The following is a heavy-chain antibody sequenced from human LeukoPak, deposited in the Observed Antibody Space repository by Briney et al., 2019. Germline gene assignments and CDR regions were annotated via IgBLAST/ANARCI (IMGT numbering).Heavy chain of an antibody. J-gene: IGHJ6*02. CDR3: ARWGRWGYYDSSGTRDYGMDV. Sequence: ASVKVSCKASGYTFTSYDINWVRQATGQGLEWMGWMNPNSGNTGYAQKFQGRVTMTRNTSISTAYMELSSLRSEDTAVYYCARWGRWGYYDSSGTRDYGMDVWGQGTTVTVSS. CDR1: GYTFTSYD. V-gene: IGHV1-8*01. CDR2: MNPNSGNT. D-gene: IGHD3-22*01.